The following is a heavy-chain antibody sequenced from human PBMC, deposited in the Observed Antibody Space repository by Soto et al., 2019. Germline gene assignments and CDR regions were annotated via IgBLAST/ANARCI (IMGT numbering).Heavy chain of an antibody. Sequence: EVQVLESGGGLVQPGGSLRLSCAGSGFTFINYAMNWVRQAPGKGLEWVSSISGGGDAAFFPDSVRGRFTISRDNSKNTVTLRMNSLGVDDTAVSYCARKILGSTTRPNYWYFDLWGRGTLVTVSS. V-gene: IGHV3-23*01. D-gene: IGHD7-27*01. CDR3: ARKILGSTTRPNYWYFDL. J-gene: IGHJ2*01. CDR1: GFTFINYA. CDR2: ISGGGDAA.